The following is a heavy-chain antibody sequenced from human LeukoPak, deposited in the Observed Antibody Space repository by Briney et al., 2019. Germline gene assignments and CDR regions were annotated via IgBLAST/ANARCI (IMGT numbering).Heavy chain of an antibody. CDR1: GGSISGSY. CDR2: IYYNGNT. Sequence: SETLSLTCTVSGGSISGSYWSWIRQSPGKGLEWIGYIYYNGNTDYNPSLRSRLTMSVDTSKNQFSLKLTSVTAAGTALYYCAKGGWSLDIWGQGTMVTVSS. CDR3: AKGGWSLDI. D-gene: IGHD6-19*01. V-gene: IGHV4-59*03. J-gene: IGHJ3*02.